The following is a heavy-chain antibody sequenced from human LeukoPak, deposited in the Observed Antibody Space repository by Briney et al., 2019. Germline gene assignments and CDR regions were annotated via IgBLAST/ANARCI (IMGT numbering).Heavy chain of an antibody. D-gene: IGHD4-23*01. CDR1: GFTFSGSA. J-gene: IGHJ6*02. CDR2: IRSKANSYAT. V-gene: IGHV3-73*01. Sequence: GGSLRLSCAASGFTFSGSAMHWVRQASGKGLEWVGRIRSKANSYATAYAASVKGRFTFSRNDSKNTAYLQMNSLKSEDTAVYYCTGGNLDYYGMDVWGQGTTVTVSS. CDR3: TGGNLDYYGMDV.